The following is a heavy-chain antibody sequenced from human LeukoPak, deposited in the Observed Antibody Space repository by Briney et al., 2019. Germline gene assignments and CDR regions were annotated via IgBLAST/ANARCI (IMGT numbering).Heavy chain of an antibody. CDR2: IYHSGST. Sequence: SETLSLTCTVSGYSISSGYYWGWIRQPPGKGLEWIGSIYHSGSTYYNPSLKSRVTISVDTSKNQFSLKLSSVTAADTAVYYCARDTLPDPDATGWLDPWGQGTLVTVSS. D-gene: IGHD1-14*01. CDR3: ARDTLPDPDATGWLDP. J-gene: IGHJ5*02. V-gene: IGHV4-38-2*02. CDR1: GYSISSGYY.